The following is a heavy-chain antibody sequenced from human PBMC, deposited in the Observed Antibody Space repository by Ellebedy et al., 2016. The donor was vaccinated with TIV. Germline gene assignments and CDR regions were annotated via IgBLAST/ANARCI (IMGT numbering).Heavy chain of an antibody. Sequence: PGGSLRLSCAASGFTVSNNYMSWVRQAPGKGLEWVSVIYSGGNTFYAESVKGRFTISRDSSQNTLYLQMDSLRAEGPAVYYCASSPSQGYWGQGTLVTVSS. J-gene: IGHJ4*02. CDR1: GFTVSNNY. CDR2: IYSGGNT. CDR3: ASSPSQGY. V-gene: IGHV3-53*01.